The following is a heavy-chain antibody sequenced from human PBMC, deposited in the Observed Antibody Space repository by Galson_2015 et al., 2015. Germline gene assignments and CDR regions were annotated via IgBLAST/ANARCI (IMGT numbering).Heavy chain of an antibody. CDR1: GHTFIRFG. Sequence: SVKVSCKAPGHTFIRFGLSWVRQAPGQGLEWMGWIATYNGHTRHAQKFQGRLTMTTDTSTNTGYMEPTSLRSDDTAVYFCARAEEVRGVGQLARLDPTLAVFHAIDIWGQGTIVSVPS. CDR3: ARAEEVRGVGQLARLDPTLAVFHAIDI. CDR2: IATYNGHT. J-gene: IGHJ3*02. D-gene: IGHD3-10*01. V-gene: IGHV1-18*01.